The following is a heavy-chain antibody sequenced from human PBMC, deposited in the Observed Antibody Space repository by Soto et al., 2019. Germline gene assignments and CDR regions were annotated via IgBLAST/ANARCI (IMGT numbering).Heavy chain of an antibody. CDR1: GFTFSSYS. V-gene: IGHV3-48*01. J-gene: IGHJ4*02. D-gene: IGHD4-17*01. Sequence: GGSLRLSCAASGFTFSSYSMNWVRQAPGKGLEWVSYISSSSSTIYYADSVKGRFTISRDNAKNSLYLQMNSLRAEDTAVYYCAKGKFTVFSYYFDYWGQGTLVTVSS. CDR2: ISSSSSTI. CDR3: AKGKFTVFSYYFDY.